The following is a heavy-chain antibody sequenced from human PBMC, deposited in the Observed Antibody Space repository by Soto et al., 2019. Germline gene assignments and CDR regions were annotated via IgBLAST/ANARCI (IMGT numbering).Heavy chain of an antibody. V-gene: IGHV3-30*03. CDR3: ARANGGTFGDYFDY. CDR2: ISYNGSNK. D-gene: IGHD2-8*01. J-gene: IGHJ4*02. CDR1: GFTFSSYS. Sequence: GGSLRLSCAASGFTFSSYSMNWVRQAPGKGLEWVAVISYNGSNKYYADSVKGRFTISRDNSKNTLYLQMNSLRAEDTAVYYCARANGGTFGDYFDYWGQGTLVTVSS.